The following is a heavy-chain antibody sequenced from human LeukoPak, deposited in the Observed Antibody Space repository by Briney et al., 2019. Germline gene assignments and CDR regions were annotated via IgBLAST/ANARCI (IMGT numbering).Heavy chain of an antibody. J-gene: IGHJ4*02. CDR1: GGSISGYY. D-gene: IGHD3-10*01. CDR3: AREGSGFPFDY. CDR2: IYYTGST. V-gene: IGHV4-59*01. Sequence: TXTXXGGSISGYYWSWIRQPPGKGLEWIGYIYYTGSTNYNPSLKSRVTISVDTSENQFSLKLSSMTAADTAVYYCAREGSGFPFDYWGQGTLVTVSS.